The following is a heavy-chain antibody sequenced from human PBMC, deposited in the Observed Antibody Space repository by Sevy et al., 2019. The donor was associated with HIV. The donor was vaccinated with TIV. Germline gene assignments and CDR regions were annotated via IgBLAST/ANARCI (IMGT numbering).Heavy chain of an antibody. V-gene: IGHV3-7*03. D-gene: IGHD2-2*01. Sequence: GGSLRLSCAASVFTFSKYWMTWVRQAPGKGLEWVANIKRDGSEKYYLDSVKGRFSISRDNTKNSLYLQMNSLRGEDTAVYYCARDCNSNSCLWGLDVWGQGTTVTVSS. CDR3: ARDCNSNSCLWGLDV. CDR1: VFTFSKYW. CDR2: IKRDGSEK. J-gene: IGHJ6*02.